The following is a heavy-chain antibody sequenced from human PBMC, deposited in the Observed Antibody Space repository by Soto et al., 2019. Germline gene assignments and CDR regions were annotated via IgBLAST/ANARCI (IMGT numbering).Heavy chain of an antibody. CDR1: GGTSSSYA. CDR3: ASGGTTVNRRFDF. CDR2: IISILDTT. D-gene: IGHD4-4*01. Sequence: QVQVVQSGAEVKKPGSSVRVSCKASGGTSSSYAITWMRQAPGQGLEWMGGIISILDTTDYAQKFQGRVTFTADESTSTVYMELSSLTSEDTSVYYCASGGTTVNRRFDFWGQGTLVTVSS. V-gene: IGHV1-69*01. J-gene: IGHJ4*02.